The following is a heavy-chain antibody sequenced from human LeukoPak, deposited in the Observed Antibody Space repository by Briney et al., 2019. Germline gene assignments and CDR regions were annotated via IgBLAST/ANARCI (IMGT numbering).Heavy chain of an antibody. J-gene: IGHJ4*02. CDR2: INHSGST. Sequence: SETLSLTCAVYGGSFSGYYWSWIRQPPGKGLEWIGEINHSGSTNYNPSLKSRVAISVDTSKNQFSLKLSSVTAADTAVYYCARGGNGSGSYDYWGQGTLATVSS. CDR1: GGSFSGYY. V-gene: IGHV4-34*01. CDR3: ARGGNGSGSYDY. D-gene: IGHD3-10*01.